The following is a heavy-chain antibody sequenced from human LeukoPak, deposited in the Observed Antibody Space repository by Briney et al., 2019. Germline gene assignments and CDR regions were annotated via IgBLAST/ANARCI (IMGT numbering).Heavy chain of an antibody. Sequence: PGGSLRLTCAASGFTFSSYAMSWIRQAPGKGLEWVSYISSGGRTIYYADSVKGRFTMSRDNAKNSLYLQMNSLRAEDTAVYYCARPAVAATTPDTFDIWGQGTMVTVSS. CDR2: ISSGGRTI. J-gene: IGHJ3*02. CDR1: GFTFSSYA. CDR3: ARPAVAATTPDTFDI. V-gene: IGHV3-11*04. D-gene: IGHD2-15*01.